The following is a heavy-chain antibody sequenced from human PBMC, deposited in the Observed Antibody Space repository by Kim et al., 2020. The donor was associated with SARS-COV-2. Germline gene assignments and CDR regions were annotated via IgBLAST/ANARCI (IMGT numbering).Heavy chain of an antibody. J-gene: IGHJ4*02. V-gene: IGHV3-30*18. CDR1: GFTFSSYG. Sequence: GGSLRLSRAASGFTFSSYGMHWVRQAPGKGLEWVAVISYDGSNKYYADSVKGRFTISRDNSKNTLYLQMNSLRAEDTAVYYCAKEDSPNYYGSGDHFDYWGQGTLVTVSS. D-gene: IGHD3-10*01. CDR3: AKEDSPNYYGSGDHFDY. CDR2: ISYDGSNK.